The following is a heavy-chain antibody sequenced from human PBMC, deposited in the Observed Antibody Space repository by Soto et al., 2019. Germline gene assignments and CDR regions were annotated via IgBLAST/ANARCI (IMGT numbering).Heavy chain of an antibody. D-gene: IGHD6-13*01. V-gene: IGHV3-74*01. CDR3: VRVXARVAAFPYXDQ. CDR2: INHDGSST. Sequence: EVQLVXSGGGLVQPGGSLRLSCAASGFSFSHYWMHWVRQAPGKGLVWVSHINHDGSSTTYADSVKGRFTXSRDXAKXXXXXXXXXXXXXXXXXYXCVRVXARVAAFPYXDQWGQGTLVTVSS. J-gene: IGHJ4*02. CDR1: GFSFSHYW.